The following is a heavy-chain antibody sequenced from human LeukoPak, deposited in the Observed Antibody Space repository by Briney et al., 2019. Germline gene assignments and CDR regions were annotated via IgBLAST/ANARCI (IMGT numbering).Heavy chain of an antibody. CDR1: GFTFSSYS. J-gene: IGHJ4*02. CDR3: AKAKAPLTTAFDY. Sequence: GGSLRLSCAASGFTFSSYSMNWVRQAPGKGLEWVSYISSSSSTIYYADSVKGRFTISRDNSKNTLYLQMNSLRAEDTAVYYCAKAKAPLTTAFDYWGQGTLVTVSS. V-gene: IGHV3-48*01. CDR2: ISSSSSTI. D-gene: IGHD2-21*02.